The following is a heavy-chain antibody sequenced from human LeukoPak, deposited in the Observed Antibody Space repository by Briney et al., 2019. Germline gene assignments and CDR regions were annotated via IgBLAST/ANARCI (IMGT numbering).Heavy chain of an antibody. CDR3: ARVTETTPFDY. CDR2: ISHSGST. CDR1: GVSLSSSHW. V-gene: IGHV4-4*02. J-gene: IGHJ4*02. Sequence: KPSETLSLTCSVSGVSLSSSHWWSWLRQPPGKGLEWIGEISHSGSTNYNPSLESRVTISVDKSKNQFYLKLSSVTAADTAVYFCARVTETTPFDYWGQGITVTVSS. D-gene: IGHD1-1*01.